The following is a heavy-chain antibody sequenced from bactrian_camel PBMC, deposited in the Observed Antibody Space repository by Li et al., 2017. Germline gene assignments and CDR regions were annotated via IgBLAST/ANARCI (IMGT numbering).Heavy chain of an antibody. J-gene: IGHJ4*01. CDR3: TRETQWVGYHEFAEY. CDR1: GYGYYSMYS. V-gene: IGHV3S53*01. D-gene: IGHD5*01. CDR2: IDRDGST. Sequence: HVQLVESGGGAVQAGGSLRLSCAASGYGYYSMYSLAWFRQAPGKEREEVAAIDRDGSTSYADSVKGRFTISIDNAKNTLYLQLNSLTREDSAMYYCTRETQWVGYHEFAEYWGQGTQVTVS.